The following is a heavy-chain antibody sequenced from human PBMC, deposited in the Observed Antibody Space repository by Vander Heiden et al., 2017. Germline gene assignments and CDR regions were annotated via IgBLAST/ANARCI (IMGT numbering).Heavy chain of an antibody. Sequence: QVQLVQSGAEVKKPGSSVTVSCKASGGTFSSYAISWVRQAPGQGLEWMGGIIPIFGTANYAQKFQGRVTITADESTSTAYMELSSLRSEDTAVYYCARDLKEQLVRYYYYGMDVWGQGTTVTVSS. D-gene: IGHD6-6*01. V-gene: IGHV1-69*01. CDR3: ARDLKEQLVRYYYYGMDV. CDR1: GGTFSSYA. CDR2: IIPIFGTA. J-gene: IGHJ6*02.